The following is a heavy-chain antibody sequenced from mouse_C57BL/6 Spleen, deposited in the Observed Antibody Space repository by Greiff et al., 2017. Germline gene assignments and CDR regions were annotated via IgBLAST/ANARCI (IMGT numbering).Heavy chain of an antibody. CDR3: ARMVYYYGSSYDWYFDV. CDR2: IWWGGDK. J-gene: IGHJ1*03. D-gene: IGHD1-1*01. CDR1: GFSLSTFGMG. V-gene: IGHV8-8*01. Sequence: QVTLKESGPGILQPSQTLSLSCSISGFSLSTFGMGVGWIRQPSGKGLEWLAHIWWGGDKYYNPALKSRPTISKDTSKNQVFLKIANVDTAETATYYCARMVYYYGSSYDWYFDVWGTGTTVTVSS.